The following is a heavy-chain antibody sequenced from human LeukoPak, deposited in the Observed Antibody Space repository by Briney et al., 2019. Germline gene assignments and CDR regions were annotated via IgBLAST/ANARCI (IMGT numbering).Heavy chain of an antibody. V-gene: IGHV3-23*01. CDR2: IVGGGDPT. D-gene: IGHD5-24*01. J-gene: IGHJ4*02. CDR3: ARSRDGYNILDY. Sequence: GGSLRLSCAASGFTLSSFAMTWVRQAPGKGLEWVSAIVGGGDPTHYADSVRSRFTISRDNSNNTLNLQMNSLRAEDTAVYYCARSRDGYNILDYWGQGTLVTVSS. CDR1: GFTLSSFA.